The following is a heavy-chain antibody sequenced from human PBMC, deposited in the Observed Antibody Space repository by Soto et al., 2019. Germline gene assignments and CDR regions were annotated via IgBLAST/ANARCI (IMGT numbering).Heavy chain of an antibody. V-gene: IGHV6-1*01. CDR2: TYDRSKWYN. D-gene: IGHD2-2*02. CDR3: AREPCTIVVVPADIEYYYYGMDV. CDR1: GDSVSSNSAA. Sequence: PSQTLSLTCAISGDSVSSNSAAWNWIRQSPSRGLEWPGRTYDRSKWYNDYAVAVKSRITINPDTSKNQFSLQLNSVTPEDTAVYYCAREPCTIVVVPADIEYYYYGMDVWGQGTTVTVSS. J-gene: IGHJ6*02.